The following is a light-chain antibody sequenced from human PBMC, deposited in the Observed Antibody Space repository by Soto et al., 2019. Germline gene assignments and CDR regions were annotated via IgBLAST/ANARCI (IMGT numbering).Light chain of an antibody. Sequence: QLVLTQSPSASASLGDSVKLTCTLSSGHSSYAIAWHQQQPEKGPRYLMYLTSDGSHIKGDGIPDRFSGSSSGAERYLTISRLQSVDEADYYCQTWDTGIRVFGGGTKHTVL. J-gene: IGLJ2*01. V-gene: IGLV4-69*01. CDR1: SGHSSYA. CDR3: QTWDTGIRV. CDR2: LTSDGSH.